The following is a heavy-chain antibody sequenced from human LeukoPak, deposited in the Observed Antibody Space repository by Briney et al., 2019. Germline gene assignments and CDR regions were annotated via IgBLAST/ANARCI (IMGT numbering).Heavy chain of an antibody. D-gene: IGHD3-10*01. CDR2: IYTSGST. CDR1: GGSISSYY. V-gene: IGHV4-4*07. J-gene: IGHJ5*02. Sequence: PSETLSLTCTVSGGSISSYYWSWIRQPAGEGLEWIGRIYTSGSTNYNPPLKSRVTMSVDTSKNQFSLKLSSVTAADTAVYYCARDLPSYGSGVRGNWFDPWGQGTLVTVSS. CDR3: ARDLPSYGSGVRGNWFDP.